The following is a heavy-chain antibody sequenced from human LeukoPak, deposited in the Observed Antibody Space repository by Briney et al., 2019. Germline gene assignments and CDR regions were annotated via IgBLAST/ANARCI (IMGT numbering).Heavy chain of an antibody. CDR1: GFTFSSYS. CDR2: ISSSSSYI. CDR3: AKELTERWVIDAFDI. V-gene: IGHV3-21*04. J-gene: IGHJ3*02. D-gene: IGHD2-21*01. Sequence: PGGSLRLSCAASGFTFSSYSMNWVRQAPGKGLEWVSSISSSSSYIYYADSVKGRFTISRDNAKNSLYLQMSSLRAEDTAIYYCAKELTERWVIDAFDIWGQGTVVTVSS.